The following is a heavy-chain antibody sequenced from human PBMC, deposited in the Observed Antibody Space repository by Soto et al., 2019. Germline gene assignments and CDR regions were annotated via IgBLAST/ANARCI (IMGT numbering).Heavy chain of an antibody. J-gene: IGHJ5*02. Sequence: SETLSLTCAVSGGSISSGGYSWSWIRQPPGKGPKWIGYIYHSGSTYYNPSLKSRVTISVDRSKNQFSLKLSSVTAADTAVYYCARASLSNWFDPWGQGTLVTVSS. CDR2: IYHSGST. D-gene: IGHD3-16*02. V-gene: IGHV4-30-2*01. CDR3: ARASLSNWFDP. CDR1: GGSISSGGYS.